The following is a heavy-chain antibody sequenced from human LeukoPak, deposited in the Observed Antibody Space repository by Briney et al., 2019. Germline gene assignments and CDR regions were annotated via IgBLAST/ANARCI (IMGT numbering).Heavy chain of an antibody. Sequence: GASVKVSCKASGYTFTSYAMNWVRQAPGQGLEWMGWINTNTGNPTYAQGFTGRFVFSLDTSVSTAYLQISSLKAEDTAVYYCAREPPRIAAAGTTRYYFDYWGQGTLVTVSS. D-gene: IGHD6-13*01. CDR3: AREPPRIAAAGTTRYYFDY. CDR2: INTNTGNP. J-gene: IGHJ4*02. CDR1: GYTFTSYA. V-gene: IGHV7-4-1*02.